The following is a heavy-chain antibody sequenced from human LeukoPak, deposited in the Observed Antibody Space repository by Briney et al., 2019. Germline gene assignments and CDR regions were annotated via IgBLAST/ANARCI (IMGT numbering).Heavy chain of an antibody. CDR1: GLTFTSSA. V-gene: IGHV1-58*02. Sequence: SVKVSCKASGLTFTSSAMQWVRQARGQRLEWIGWIVVGSGNTNYAQKFQERVTITRDMSTSTAYMELSSLRSEDTAMYYCAAEIAVASGIVLDPWGQGTLVTVSS. D-gene: IGHD6-19*01. CDR2: IVVGSGNT. CDR3: AAEIAVASGIVLDP. J-gene: IGHJ5*02.